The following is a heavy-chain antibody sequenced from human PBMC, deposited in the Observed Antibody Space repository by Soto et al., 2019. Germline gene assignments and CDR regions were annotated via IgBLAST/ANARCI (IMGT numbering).Heavy chain of an antibody. J-gene: IGHJ4*02. CDR2: INHSGST. CDR3: ARGHGYCSGGSCYWGGGGFDY. D-gene: IGHD2-15*01. V-gene: IGHV4-34*01. CDR1: GGSFSGYY. Sequence: QVQLQQWGAGLLKPSETLSLTCAVYGGSFSGYYWSWIRQPPGEGLVWFGEINHSGSTNSNPSLKSRVTTSVDTSKNQFSLKFCSVTAADTAVNYCARGHGYCSGGSCYWGGGGFDYWGQGTLVTVSS.